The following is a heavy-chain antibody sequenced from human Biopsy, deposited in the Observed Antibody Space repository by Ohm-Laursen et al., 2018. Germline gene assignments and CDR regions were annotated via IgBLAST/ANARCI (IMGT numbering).Heavy chain of an antibody. CDR1: GVSISVDGYY. CDR2: IYHSGTT. D-gene: IGHD1-26*01. V-gene: IGHV4-31*01. CDR3: ATFRASWDTTQGGDY. Sequence: PSDTLSLTCTVSGVSISVDGYYWAWIRQLPGKGLDWIGYIYHSGTTYYNPSLKSQLTMSVDTSKNEFSLRLRSVTAADTAVYFCATFRASWDTTQGGDYWGQGTLVTVSS. J-gene: IGHJ4*02.